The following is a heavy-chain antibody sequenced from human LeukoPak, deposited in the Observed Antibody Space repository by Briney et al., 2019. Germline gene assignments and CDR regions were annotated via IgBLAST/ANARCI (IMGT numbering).Heavy chain of an antibody. CDR3: ARGSSSWLDY. D-gene: IGHD6-13*01. CDR2: INHSGST. CDR1: GGSFSGYY. V-gene: IGHV4-34*01. Sequence: ASETPFLTCAVYGGSFSGYYWSWIRQPPGKGLEWIGEINHSGSTNYNPSLKSRVTISVDTSKNQFSLKLSSVTAADTAVYYCARGSSSWLDYWGQGTLVTVSS. J-gene: IGHJ4*02.